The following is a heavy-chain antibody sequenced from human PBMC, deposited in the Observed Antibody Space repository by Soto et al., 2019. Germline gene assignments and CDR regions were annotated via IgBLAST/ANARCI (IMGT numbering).Heavy chain of an antibody. D-gene: IGHD1-1*01. CDR1: GFTFSSYS. CDR2: ISSSSSTI. Sequence: GESLKISCAASGFTFSSYSMNWVRQAPGKGLEWVSYISSSSSTIYYADSVKGRFTISRDNAKNSLYLQMNSLRAEDTAVYYCARDSKYNWNDDAFDIWGQGTMVTVSS. CDR3: ARDSKYNWNDDAFDI. J-gene: IGHJ3*02. V-gene: IGHV3-48*04.